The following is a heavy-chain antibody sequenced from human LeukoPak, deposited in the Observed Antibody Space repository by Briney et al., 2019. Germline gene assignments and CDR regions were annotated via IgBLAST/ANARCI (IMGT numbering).Heavy chain of an antibody. J-gene: IGHJ6*02. V-gene: IGHV3-11*01. CDR1: GFTVSSNY. CDR3: ARDIRKGGMDV. CDR2: ISSSGSTI. Sequence: GGSLRLSCAASGFTVSSNYMSWVRQAPGKGLEWVSYISSSGSTIYYADSVKGRFTISRDNAKNSLYLQMNSLRAEDTAVYYCARDIRKGGMDVWGQGTTVTVSS.